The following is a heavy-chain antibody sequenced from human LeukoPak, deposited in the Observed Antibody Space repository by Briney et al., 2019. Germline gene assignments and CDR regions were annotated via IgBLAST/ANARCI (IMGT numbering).Heavy chain of an antibody. Sequence: SETLSLTCAVSGGSISSSNWWSWVRQPPGKGLEWIGEIYHSGGTNYNPSLKSRVTISVDTSKNQFSLKLSSVTAADTAVYYCARDKSRRFDPWGQGTLVTVSS. CDR2: IYHSGGT. CDR1: GGSISSSNW. D-gene: IGHD6-13*01. CDR3: ARDKSRRFDP. V-gene: IGHV4-4*02. J-gene: IGHJ5*02.